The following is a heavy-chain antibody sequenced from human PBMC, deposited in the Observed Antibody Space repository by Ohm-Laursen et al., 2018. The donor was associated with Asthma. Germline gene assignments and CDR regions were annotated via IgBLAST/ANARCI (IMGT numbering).Heavy chain of an antibody. Sequence: SQTLPLTCTVSGGSISSGDYYWSWIRQPPGKGLEWIGYIYYSGSTYYNPSLKSRVTISVDTSKNQFSLKLSSVTAADTAVYYCARDPVAAAGIFDYWGQGTLVTVSS. J-gene: IGHJ4*02. CDR1: GGSISSGDYY. D-gene: IGHD6-13*01. CDR3: ARDPVAAAGIFDY. V-gene: IGHV4-30-4*01. CDR2: IYYSGST.